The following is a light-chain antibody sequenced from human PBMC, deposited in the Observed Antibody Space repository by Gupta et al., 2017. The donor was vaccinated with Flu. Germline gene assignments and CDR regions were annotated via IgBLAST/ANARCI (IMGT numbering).Light chain of an antibody. Sequence: QSALTQPPSASGSRGPSVTISCSGTSSDIGSYNYVSCYQQRPGKAPNFMIYKVTERPSGVPDRFSGSKSGNRASLTVSGLQHEDEADYYCSSYEGDNSWVFGGGTKLTVL. CDR1: SSDIGSYNY. V-gene: IGLV2-8*01. CDR3: SSYEGDNSWV. CDR2: KVT. J-gene: IGLJ3*02.